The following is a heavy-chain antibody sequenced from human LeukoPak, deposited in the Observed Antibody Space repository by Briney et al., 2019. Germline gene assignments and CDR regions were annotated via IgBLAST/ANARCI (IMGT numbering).Heavy chain of an antibody. V-gene: IGHV3-66*01. CDR3: AKEYGSGSYFYFYAMDV. CDR2: IYSGGST. J-gene: IGHJ6*02. D-gene: IGHD3-10*01. CDR1: GFSVSNNY. Sequence: PGGSLRLSCAASGFSVSNNYMSWVRQAPGKGLEWVSVIYSGGSTFYVDSVKGRFTISRDNSKNTLYLQMNSLRAEDTAVYYCAKEYGSGSYFYFYAMDVWGQGTTATVSS.